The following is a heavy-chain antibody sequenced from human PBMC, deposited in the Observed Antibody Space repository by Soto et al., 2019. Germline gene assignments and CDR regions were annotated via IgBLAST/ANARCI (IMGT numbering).Heavy chain of an antibody. V-gene: IGHV4-59*01. Sequence: SDTLSLTFTVSGGSISSYYWSWIRQPQGKGLEWILYIYYSGNTNYNPSLKSRVTISVDTSKNQFSLKLSSVTAADTAVYYCGRGEVDRYNWNYGIXYWGKGTLVTVXS. CDR1: GGSISSYY. D-gene: IGHD1-7*01. CDR2: IYYSGNT. J-gene: IGHJ4*02. CDR3: GRGEVDRYNWNYGIXY.